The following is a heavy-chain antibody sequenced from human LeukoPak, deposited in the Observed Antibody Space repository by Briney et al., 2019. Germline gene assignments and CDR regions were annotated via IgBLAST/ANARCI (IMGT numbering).Heavy chain of an antibody. Sequence: GASVKVSCKASGYTFTNFGFSWVRQAPGQGLEWMGWISGYNGNTNYAQKFQGRVVMTTDTSTSIIYMELRSLRSDDTAVYYCARDYDILTGKFVFELWGQGTMVTVSS. D-gene: IGHD3-9*01. V-gene: IGHV1-18*01. CDR3: ARDYDILTGKFVFEL. J-gene: IGHJ3*01. CDR2: ISGYNGNT. CDR1: GYTFTNFG.